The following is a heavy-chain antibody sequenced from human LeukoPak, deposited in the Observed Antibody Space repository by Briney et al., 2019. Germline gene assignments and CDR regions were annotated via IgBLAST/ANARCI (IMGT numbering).Heavy chain of an antibody. CDR2: IYPGDSDT. D-gene: IGHD5-12*01. Sequence: GESLQISCQGSGYSFTSYWIGWVRQMPGKGLGWMGIIYPGDSDTGYSPSFQGQVTISADKSISTAYLQWSSLKASDTAMYYCARDQRRYSGYEEFDYWGQGTLVTVSS. CDR1: GYSFTSYW. V-gene: IGHV5-51*01. CDR3: ARDQRRYSGYEEFDY. J-gene: IGHJ4*02.